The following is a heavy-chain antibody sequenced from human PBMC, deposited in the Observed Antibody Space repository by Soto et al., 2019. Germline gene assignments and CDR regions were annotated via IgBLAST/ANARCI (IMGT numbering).Heavy chain of an antibody. Sequence: PGGSLRLSCAASGFTFSSYAMSWVRQAPGKGLEWLSAISGSGVNTNHADSVKGRFTISRDNSKNTLYLQVNSLRAEDTAVYYCAKGGSGGSCYDYWGQGTLVTVSS. V-gene: IGHV3-23*01. CDR2: ISGSGVNT. CDR1: GFTFSSYA. CDR3: AKGGSGGSCYDY. J-gene: IGHJ4*02. D-gene: IGHD2-15*01.